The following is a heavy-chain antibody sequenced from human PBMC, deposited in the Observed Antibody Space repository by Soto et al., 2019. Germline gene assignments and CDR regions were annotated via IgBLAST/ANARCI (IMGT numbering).Heavy chain of an antibody. CDR3: ASGLFVNYTDNYFDY. J-gene: IGHJ4*01. V-gene: IGHV3-7*01. D-gene: IGHD3-22*01. CDR1: GFMFSAYW. CDR2: IHGDGGKI. Sequence: GGSLRLSCAASGFMFSAYWMSWVRQAPGKGLEWVANIHGDGGKIYYVDSVKGRFTISRDNAKRSLYLQMNSLRAEDTAVYYCASGLFVNYTDNYFDYRGQGTLVTVSA.